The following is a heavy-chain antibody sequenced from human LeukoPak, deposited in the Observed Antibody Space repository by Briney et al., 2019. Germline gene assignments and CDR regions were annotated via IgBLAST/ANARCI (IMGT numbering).Heavy chain of an antibody. CDR3: AKRACGGYCSRTLDY. D-gene: IGHD2-2*01. CDR1: GFTFSSYA. V-gene: IGHV3-23*01. J-gene: IGHJ4*02. CDR2: ISGSGGST. Sequence: PGGSLRLSCAASGFTFSSYAMSWVRQAPGKGPEWVSAISGSGGSTYYADSVKGRFTISRDNSKNTLYLQMNSLRAEDTAVYYCAKRACGGYCSRTLDYWGQGTLVTVSS.